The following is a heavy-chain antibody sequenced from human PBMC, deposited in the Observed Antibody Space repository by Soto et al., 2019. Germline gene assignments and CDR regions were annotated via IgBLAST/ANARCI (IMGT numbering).Heavy chain of an antibody. CDR3: ARRGYGFFFQEEDG. J-gene: IGHJ6*01. Sequence: GCPLISKKKRRDRQAPGKGRAWLSGSRGSGDKTYYANSVKGRFTIARDNSKDTLSLQMNSLRAEDTAVYYCARRGYGFFFQEEDG. D-gene: IGHD3-10*01. V-gene: IGHV3-23*01. CDR1: GCPLISKK. CDR2: SRGSGDKT.